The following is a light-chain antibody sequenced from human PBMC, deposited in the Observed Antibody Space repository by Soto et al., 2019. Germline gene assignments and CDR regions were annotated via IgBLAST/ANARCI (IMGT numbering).Light chain of an antibody. J-gene: IGLJ1*01. CDR2: SNN. CDR1: SSNIGSNY. V-gene: IGLV1-47*02. CDR3: SSYTSSSTYYV. Sequence: QSVLTQPPSASGTPGQRVTISCSGSSSNIGSNYVYWYQQLPGTAPKLLIYSNNQRPSGVPERFSGSKSGTSASLAISGLRSEDEADYYCSSYTSSSTYYVFGTGTKVTVL.